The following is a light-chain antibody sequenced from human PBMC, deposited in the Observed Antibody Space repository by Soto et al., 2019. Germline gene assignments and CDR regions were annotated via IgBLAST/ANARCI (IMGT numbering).Light chain of an antibody. CDR2: DAA. CDR3: QQYSDWPRT. Sequence: EILMTQSPATLSVSPGERATLSCRASQSISSTLAWYQQKPGQAPRLLIYDAATRATGAPARFSAGGSGTDFTLTISSLQSEDFAIYYCQQYSDWPRTFGQGTRLEIK. CDR1: QSISST. V-gene: IGKV3-15*01. J-gene: IGKJ2*01.